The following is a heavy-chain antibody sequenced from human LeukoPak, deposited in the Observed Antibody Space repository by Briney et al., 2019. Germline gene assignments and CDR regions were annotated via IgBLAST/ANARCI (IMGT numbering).Heavy chain of an antibody. CDR1: GYTFSDNY. V-gene: IGHV1-46*01. D-gene: IGHD5/OR15-5a*01. CDR3: ARDSEEVSALDY. CDR2: INPNGGVT. Sequence: ASVKVSCKASGYTFSDNYIHWVRQAPGQGLEWMGIINPNGGVTTYAQKFQGRVTMTRDTSTSTIYMDLSSLKSEDTAVYYCARDSEEVSALDYWGQGTLVTVSS. J-gene: IGHJ4*02.